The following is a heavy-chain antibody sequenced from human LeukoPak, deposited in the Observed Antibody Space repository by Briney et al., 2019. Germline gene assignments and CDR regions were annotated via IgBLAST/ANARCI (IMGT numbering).Heavy chain of an antibody. D-gene: IGHD1-7*01. CDR2: IYTSGST. J-gene: IGHJ6*03. Sequence: SETLSLTCTVSGGSISSGSYYWSWIRQPAGKGLEWIGRIYTSGSTNYNPSIKSRVTISVDTSKKQFSLKLSSVTAADTAVYYCARTGGNFYFYYYMDVWGKGTTVTVSS. V-gene: IGHV4-61*02. CDR3: ARTGGNFYFYYYMDV. CDR1: GGSISSGSYY.